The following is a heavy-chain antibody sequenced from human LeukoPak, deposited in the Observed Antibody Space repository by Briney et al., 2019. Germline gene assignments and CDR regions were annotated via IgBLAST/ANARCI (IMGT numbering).Heavy chain of an antibody. J-gene: IGHJ4*02. D-gene: IGHD3-3*01. V-gene: IGHV1-46*01. CDR3: ARDGFLEWLLFGVGYFDY. Sequence: ASVKVSCKASGYTFTSYYMHWVRQAPGQGLEWMGMINPSGGNTNYAQKFQGRVTMTTDTSTSTVYMELSSLRSEDTAVYYCARDGFLEWLLFGVGYFDYWGQGTLVTVSS. CDR1: GYTFTSYY. CDR2: INPSGGNT.